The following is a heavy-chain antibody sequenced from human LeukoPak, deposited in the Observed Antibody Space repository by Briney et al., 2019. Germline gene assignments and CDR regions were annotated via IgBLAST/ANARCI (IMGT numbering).Heavy chain of an antibody. CDR1: GFSFRSYG. D-gene: IGHD5-24*01. J-gene: IGHJ4*02. CDR2: IRYDGSQK. CDR3: ARERTTIVSGATIGAY. V-gene: IGHV3-30*02. Sequence: GGSLRLSCAASGFSFRSYGMHWVRQAPGKGLEWVAFIRYDGSQKFYADSVKGRFTISRDNAKNSLYLQMNSLRADDTAVYYCARERTTIVSGATIGAYWGQGTLVTVSS.